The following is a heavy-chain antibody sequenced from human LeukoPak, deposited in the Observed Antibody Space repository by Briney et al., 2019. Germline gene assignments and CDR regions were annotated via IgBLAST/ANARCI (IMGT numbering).Heavy chain of an antibody. CDR3: AKDQYSSGWYSDY. D-gene: IGHD6-19*01. CDR2: ISYDGSNK. J-gene: IGHJ4*02. CDR1: GFTFSSYG. Sequence: GGSLRLSCAASGFTFSSYGMHWVRQAPGKGLEWVAVISYDGSNKYYADSVKGRFTISRDNSKNTLYLQMNSLRAEDTAVYYCAKDQYSSGWYSDYWGQGTLVTVSS. V-gene: IGHV3-30*18.